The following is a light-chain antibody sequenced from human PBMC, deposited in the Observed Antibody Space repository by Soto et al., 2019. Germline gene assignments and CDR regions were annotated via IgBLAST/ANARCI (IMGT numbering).Light chain of an antibody. CDR1: QSVLYSSNNKNY. Sequence: DIVMTQSPDSLAVSLGESATINCKSSQSVLYSSNNKNYLAWYQQKPGQPPKLLIYWASTRESGVPDRFSGSGSGTDFTLTISRLQAEDVAVYYCQQYYITPWTFGQGTKGEIK. CDR2: WAS. CDR3: QQYYITPWT. J-gene: IGKJ1*01. V-gene: IGKV4-1*01.